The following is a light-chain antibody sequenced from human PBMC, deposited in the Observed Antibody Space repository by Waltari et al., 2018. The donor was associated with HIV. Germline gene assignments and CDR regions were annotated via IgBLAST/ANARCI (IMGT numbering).Light chain of an antibody. V-gene: IGLV2-11*01. Sequence: QSALTQPRSVSGSPGQSVTISCTATSSDVGGYNYVSLYQQHPGKAPKLMIYDVSKRLSGVPDRFSCSKSGNTASLTISGLQAEDDADYYCCSYAGSYTYVFGTGTKVTVL. CDR2: DVS. CDR3: CSYAGSYTYV. J-gene: IGLJ1*01. CDR1: SSDVGGYNY.